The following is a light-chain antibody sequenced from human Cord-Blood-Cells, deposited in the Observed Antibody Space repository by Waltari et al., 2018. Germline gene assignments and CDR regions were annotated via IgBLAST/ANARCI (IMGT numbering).Light chain of an antibody. CDR3: QSADSSGTWV. CDR2: KDS. CDR1: ALPKQN. V-gene: IGLV3-25*02. Sequence: SYELTQPPSVSVSPGQTARITCSGDALPKQNPYWYQPKPGQAPGLVIYKDSERPSVIPERFSGSSSGTTVTLTISGVQAEDEADYYCQSADSSGTWVFGGGTKLTVL. J-gene: IGLJ3*02.